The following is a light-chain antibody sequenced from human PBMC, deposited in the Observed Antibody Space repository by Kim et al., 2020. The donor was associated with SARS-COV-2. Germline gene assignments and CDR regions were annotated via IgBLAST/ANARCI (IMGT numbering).Light chain of an antibody. V-gene: IGKV1-39*01. CDR1: QGITSH. Sequence: DIQMTQSPSSLSASVGDRVTITCQASQGITSHLHWYQQKPGKAPRLLIYAASTLQVGVPSRISGSGSGTDYTLTITSLQPEDIATYYCQQSFRPPVTFGGGTKLEI. CDR2: AAS. J-gene: IGKJ4*01. CDR3: QQSFRPPVT.